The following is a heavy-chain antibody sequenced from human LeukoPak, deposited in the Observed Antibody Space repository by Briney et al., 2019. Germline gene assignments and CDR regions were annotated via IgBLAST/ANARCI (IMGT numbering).Heavy chain of an antibody. J-gene: IGHJ4*02. D-gene: IGHD3-10*01. CDR2: IYSGGST. CDR3: ATDSYVSGSYYRLFY. V-gene: IGHV3-66*01. Sequence: GGPLRLSCAASGFTVSSNYMSWVRQAPGKGLEWVSVIYSGGSTYYADSVKGRFTISRDNSKNTLYLQMNSLRAEDTAIYYCATDSYVSGSYYRLFYWGQGTLVTVSS. CDR1: GFTVSSNY.